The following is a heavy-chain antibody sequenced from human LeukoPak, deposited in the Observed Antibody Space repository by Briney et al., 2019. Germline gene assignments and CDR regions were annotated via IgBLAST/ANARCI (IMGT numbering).Heavy chain of an antibody. CDR2: IYYSGST. J-gene: IGHJ2*01. CDR3: ARVSRKESRYWYFDL. Sequence: SETLSLTCTVSGGSISSYYWSWIRQPPGKGLEWIGYIYYSGSTNYNPSLKSRVTISVDTSKNQFSPKLSSVTAADTAVYYCARVSRKESRYWYFDLWGRGTLVTVSS. V-gene: IGHV4-59*01. D-gene: IGHD1-14*01. CDR1: GGSISSYY.